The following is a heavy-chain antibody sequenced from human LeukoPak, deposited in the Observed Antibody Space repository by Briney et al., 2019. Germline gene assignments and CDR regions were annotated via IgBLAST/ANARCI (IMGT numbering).Heavy chain of an antibody. CDR1: GFTFSSNA. CDR2: LSGSGGST. D-gene: IGHD1-26*01. Sequence: GGSLRLSCAASGFTFSSNAMNWVRQAPGKGLEWVSGLSGSGGSTYSADSVKGRFTISRDNSKKTVYLQMNSLRAEDTAVYYCAKDRGLVGSTPSNFDYWGQGTLVTVSS. CDR3: AKDRGLVGSTPSNFDY. V-gene: IGHV3-23*01. J-gene: IGHJ4*02.